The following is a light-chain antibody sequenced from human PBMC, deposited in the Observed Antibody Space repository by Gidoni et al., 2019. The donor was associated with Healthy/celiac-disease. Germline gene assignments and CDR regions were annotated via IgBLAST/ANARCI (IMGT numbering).Light chain of an antibody. CDR1: QSLLHSNGYNY. CDR2: LGS. Sequence: DIVMTQSPLSLPVTPGEPASISCRSSQSLLHSNGYNYLDWYLQKPGQSPQLLIYLGSNRASGVPDRFSGSGSGTDFTLKISRVEAEDVGVYYCMQAPLTFGGXTKVEIK. CDR3: MQAPLT. J-gene: IGKJ4*01. V-gene: IGKV2-28*01.